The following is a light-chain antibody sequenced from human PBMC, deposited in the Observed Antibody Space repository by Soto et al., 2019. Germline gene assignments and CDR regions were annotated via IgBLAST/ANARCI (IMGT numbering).Light chain of an antibody. CDR3: QSYDNSLSGSYV. Sequence: QSVLTQPPAVSGAPGQRVTISCTGSSSNIGAGYDVHWYQQLPGTAPKLLIYGNNNRPSRVPDRFSGSKSGTSASLAVTGLQAEDEADYYCQSYDNSLSGSYVFGTGTKVTVL. CDR2: GNN. CDR1: SSNIGAGYD. J-gene: IGLJ1*01. V-gene: IGLV1-40*01.